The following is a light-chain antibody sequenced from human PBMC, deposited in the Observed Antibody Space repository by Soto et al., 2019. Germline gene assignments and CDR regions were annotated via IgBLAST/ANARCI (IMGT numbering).Light chain of an antibody. V-gene: IGKV3-20*01. CDR2: GAS. Sequence: EIVLTQSPGTLSLSQGESATLSCRTSQTTSGKYLAWYQQRPGLAPRLLVYGASRRATGIPDRFRGSGSGTEFTLTISGLEPEDFAVYFCQHYGSSPPVTFGQGTRLEIK. J-gene: IGKJ5*01. CDR3: QHYGSSPPVT. CDR1: QTTSGKY.